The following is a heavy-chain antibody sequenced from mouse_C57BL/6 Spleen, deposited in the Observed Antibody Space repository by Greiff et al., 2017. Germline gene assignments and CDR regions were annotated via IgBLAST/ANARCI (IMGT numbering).Heavy chain of an antibody. CDR2: ISYDGSN. CDR1: GYSITSGYY. Sequence: EVKVEESGPGLVKPSQSLSLTCSVTGYSITSGYYWNWIRQFPGNKLEWMGYISYDGSNNYNPSLKNRISITRDTSKKQFFLKLNSVTTEDTATYYCARDPPYGNYRDFDVWGTGTTVTVSS. V-gene: IGHV3-6*01. CDR3: ARDPPYGNYRDFDV. J-gene: IGHJ1*03. D-gene: IGHD2-1*01.